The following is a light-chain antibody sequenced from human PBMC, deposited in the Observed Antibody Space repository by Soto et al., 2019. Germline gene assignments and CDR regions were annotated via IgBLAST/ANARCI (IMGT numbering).Light chain of an antibody. V-gene: IGKV1-39*01. CDR1: QSISNY. CDR3: QQSFSPLWT. J-gene: IGKJ1*01. Sequence: DIQMTQSPSSLSASVGDRVTITYRASQSISNYLNWYQQKPGKAPKLLIYAASSMQSGVPSRFSGSGSETDFTITISSLQPDDSATYYCQQSFSPLWTFGKGTKVEV. CDR2: AAS.